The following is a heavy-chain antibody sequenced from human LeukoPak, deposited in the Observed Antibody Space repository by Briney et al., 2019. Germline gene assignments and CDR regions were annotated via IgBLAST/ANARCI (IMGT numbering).Heavy chain of an antibody. D-gene: IGHD3-9*01. CDR2: ISGSGTST. CDR1: GLIFSSYA. J-gene: IGHJ4*02. V-gene: IGHV3-23*01. CDR3: AKAEHYDILTGYSHFDC. Sequence: AGGSLRLSCAASGLIFSSYAMTWVRQAPGRGLEWVSVISGSGTSTYHADSVKGRFTVSRDNSKNTLYLQMNSLRAEDTAVYYCAKAEHYDILTGYSHFDCWGQGTLVTVSS.